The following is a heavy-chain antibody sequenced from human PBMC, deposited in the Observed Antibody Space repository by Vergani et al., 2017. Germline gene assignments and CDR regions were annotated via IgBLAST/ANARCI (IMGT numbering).Heavy chain of an antibody. CDR2: INHSGST. Sequence: QVQLQQWGAGLLKPSETLSLTCAVSGGSFSGYYWSWIRQPPGKGLEWSGEINHSGSTNYKPSLKSRVTISLDTSKNQFSLKLSSVTAADTAVYYCARSGIAVVGGYMDVWGKGTTVTVSS. V-gene: IGHV4-34*01. J-gene: IGHJ6*03. CDR1: GGSFSGYY. CDR3: ARSGIAVVGGYMDV. D-gene: IGHD6-19*01.